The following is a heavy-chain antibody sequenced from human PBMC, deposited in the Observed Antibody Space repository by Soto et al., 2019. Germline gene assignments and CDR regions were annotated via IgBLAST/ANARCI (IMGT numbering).Heavy chain of an antibody. CDR1: GYTFTSYG. CDR2: ISAYNGNT. V-gene: IGHV1-18*01. CDR3: ARSMIVPGRGEYYFDY. J-gene: IGHJ4*02. D-gene: IGHD3-22*01. Sequence: ASVKVSCKASGYTFTSYGISWVRQAPGQGLEWMGWISAYNGNTNYARKLQGRVTMTTDTSTSTAYMELRSLRSDDTAVYYCARSMIVPGRGEYYFDYWGQGTLVTVSS.